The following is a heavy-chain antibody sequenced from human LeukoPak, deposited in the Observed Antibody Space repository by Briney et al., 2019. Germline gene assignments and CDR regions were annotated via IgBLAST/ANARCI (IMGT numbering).Heavy chain of an antibody. V-gene: IGHV4-59*02. CDR1: GGSVSGYY. Sequence: SETLSLTCVVSGGSVSGYYWGWIRQPPGRGLEWIGYVYYSGSTNYNPPFKSRITISVDTSRNQFSLQLSSVTAADTAVYYCARIHRYCSGGACYVLDNWGQGTLVTVSS. CDR3: ARIHRYCSGGACYVLDN. J-gene: IGHJ4*02. CDR2: VYYSGST. D-gene: IGHD2-15*01.